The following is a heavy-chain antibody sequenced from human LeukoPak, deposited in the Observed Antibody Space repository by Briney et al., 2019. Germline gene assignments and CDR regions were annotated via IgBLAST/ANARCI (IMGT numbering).Heavy chain of an antibody. CDR3: ARSYCGDCYSWFDP. CDR2: ISAYNGNT. Sequence: GASVKVSCKASGYTFTSYGISWVRQAPGQGLEWMGWISAYNGNTNYAQKLQGRVTMTTDTSTSTAYMELRSLRSDDTAVYYCARSYCGDCYSWFDPWGQGTLVTVSS. V-gene: IGHV1-18*01. D-gene: IGHD2-21*02. CDR1: GYTFTSYG. J-gene: IGHJ5*02.